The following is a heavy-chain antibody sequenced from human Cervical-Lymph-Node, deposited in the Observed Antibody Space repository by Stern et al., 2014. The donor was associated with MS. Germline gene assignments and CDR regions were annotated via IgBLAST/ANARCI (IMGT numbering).Heavy chain of an antibody. CDR2: INPNSGGT. V-gene: IGHV1-2*04. J-gene: IGHJ6*02. Sequence: EQLVQSGAEVKKPGASVKVSCKASGYTFTGYYMHWVRQAPGQGLEWMGWINPNSGGTNYAQKFQGWVTMTRDTSISTAYMELSRLRSDDTAVYYCARDIAVAEYGMDVWGQGTTVTVSS. D-gene: IGHD6-19*01. CDR3: ARDIAVAEYGMDV. CDR1: GYTFTGYY.